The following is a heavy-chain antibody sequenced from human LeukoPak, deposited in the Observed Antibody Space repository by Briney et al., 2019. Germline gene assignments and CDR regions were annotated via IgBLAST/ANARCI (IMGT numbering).Heavy chain of an antibody. Sequence: GASVKVSCKASGHTFPSYFMHWVRQALGQGLEWMGIINPTGGSTTYAQKFQGRVTMTRDTSTSTVYMELSSLRSDDTAVYYCARTAARRFDYWGQGTLVTVSS. V-gene: IGHV1-46*01. D-gene: IGHD6-6*01. CDR3: ARTAARRFDY. CDR1: GHTFPSYF. J-gene: IGHJ4*02. CDR2: INPTGGST.